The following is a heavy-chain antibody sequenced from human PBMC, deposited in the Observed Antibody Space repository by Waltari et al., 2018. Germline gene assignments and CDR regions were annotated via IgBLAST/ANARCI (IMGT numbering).Heavy chain of an antibody. CDR1: GYTFTTST. CDR2: IIGGSGDT. J-gene: IGHJ4*02. D-gene: IGHD3-10*01. Sequence: QVQLVQSGAEVKKPGASVKVSCKASGYTFTTSTMQWVRQAPGQRPEGMGWIIGGSGDTKYSKKFEGRITITRDTSASIAYLELSSLRSEDTAVYFCGREAREGRAPMAYFDYWGQGTLVTVSS. V-gene: IGHV1-3*01. CDR3: GREAREGRAPMAYFDY.